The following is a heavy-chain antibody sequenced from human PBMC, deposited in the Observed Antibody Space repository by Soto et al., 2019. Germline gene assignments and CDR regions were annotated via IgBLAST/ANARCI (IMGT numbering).Heavy chain of an antibody. J-gene: IGHJ4*02. CDR1: GFTFSSYA. D-gene: IGHD6-19*01. CDR3: VRERRGLGIGFDH. V-gene: IGHV3-30*14. CDR2: ISYDGSNK. Sequence: PGGSLRLSCAASGFTFSSYAMHWVRQAPGKGLEWVAVISYDGSNKYYADSVKGRFTISRDNSKNTVYLQTNSLRAEDTAVYFCVRERRGLGIGFDHWGQGTLVTVSS.